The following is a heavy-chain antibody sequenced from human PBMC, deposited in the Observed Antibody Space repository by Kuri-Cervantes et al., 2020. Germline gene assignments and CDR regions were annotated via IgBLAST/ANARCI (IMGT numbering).Heavy chain of an antibody. D-gene: IGHD1-26*01. J-gene: IGHJ4*02. V-gene: IGHV3-30*02. CDR2: IWYDGSNK. CDR3: AKGVGGTSDFDY. CDR1: GFTFSSYG. Sequence: GESLKISCAASGFTFSSYGTHWVRQAPGKGLEWVAVIWYDGSNKYYADSVKGRFTISRDNSKNTLYLQMNSLRAEDTALYYCAKGVGGTSDFDYWGQGTLVTVSS.